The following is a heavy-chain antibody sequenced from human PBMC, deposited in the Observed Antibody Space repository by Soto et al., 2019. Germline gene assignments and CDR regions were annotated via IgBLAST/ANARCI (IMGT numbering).Heavy chain of an antibody. D-gene: IGHD1-1*01. CDR2: ISGSGGST. CDR3: AKGWNTKLVLLLSSFDY. V-gene: IGHV3-23*01. J-gene: IGHJ4*02. Sequence: GGSLRLSCAASGFTFSSYGMHWVRQAPGKGLEWVSAISGSGGSTYYADSVKGRFTISRDNSKNTLYLQMNSLRAEDTAVYYCAKGWNTKLVLLLSSFDYWGQGTLVTVSS. CDR1: GFTFSSYG.